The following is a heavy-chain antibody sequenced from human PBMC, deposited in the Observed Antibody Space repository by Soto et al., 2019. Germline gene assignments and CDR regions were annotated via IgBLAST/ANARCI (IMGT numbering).Heavy chain of an antibody. D-gene: IGHD3-10*01. Sequence: GESLKLSCKGSGYSFTRYFIGWVRQMPGKGLEWMGIIYPGDSDTRYSPSFQGQVTISADKSISTAYLQWSSLKASDTAMYYCARIYYYGSGSYYDYFDYWGQGTLVTVSS. CDR2: IYPGDSDT. CDR3: ARIYYYGSGSYYDYFDY. V-gene: IGHV5-51*01. J-gene: IGHJ4*02. CDR1: GYSFTRYF.